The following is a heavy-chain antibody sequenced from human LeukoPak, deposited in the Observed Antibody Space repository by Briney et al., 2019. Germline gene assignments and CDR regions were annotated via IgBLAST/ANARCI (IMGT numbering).Heavy chain of an antibody. J-gene: IGHJ4*02. Sequence: GSLRLSCAASGFTFSSYAMSWVRQAPGKGLEWVSAISGSGGSTYYADSVKGRFTISRDNSKNTLYLQMNSLRAEDTAVYYCAGDPPPYIAAAGTWVGYWGQGTLVTVSS. CDR1: GFTFSSYA. CDR3: AGDPPPYIAAAGTWVGY. V-gene: IGHV3-23*01. D-gene: IGHD6-13*01. CDR2: ISGSGGST.